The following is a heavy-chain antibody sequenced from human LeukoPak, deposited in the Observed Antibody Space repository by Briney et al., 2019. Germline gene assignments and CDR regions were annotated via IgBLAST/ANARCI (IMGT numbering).Heavy chain of an antibody. CDR3: AREPDA. V-gene: IGHV4-39*07. CDR1: GDSIGGSNYH. Sequence: PSETLSLTCTVSGDSIGGSNYHWGRIRQPPGKGLEWLGTVHHTGRAFYNPSLRGRTTVSVDTSKNEFSLKLTSVTAADTAVYYCAREPDAWGQGILVIVSS. J-gene: IGHJ5*02. CDR2: VHHTGRA.